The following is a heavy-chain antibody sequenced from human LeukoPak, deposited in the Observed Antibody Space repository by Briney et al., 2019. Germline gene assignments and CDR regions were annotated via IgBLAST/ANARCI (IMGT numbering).Heavy chain of an antibody. CDR3: AKGDSGSSYFDY. CDR2: ISGGGGIT. CDR1: GFTFSSYA. Sequence: GGSLRLSCAASGFTFSSYAMSWVRQAPGEGLEWGSAISGGGGITYCADSVKGRFTISRDNSKNTLYLQMNSLRAEHTAVYYCAKGDSGSSYFDYWGQGTLVTVSS. V-gene: IGHV3-23*01. J-gene: IGHJ4*02. D-gene: IGHD1-26*01.